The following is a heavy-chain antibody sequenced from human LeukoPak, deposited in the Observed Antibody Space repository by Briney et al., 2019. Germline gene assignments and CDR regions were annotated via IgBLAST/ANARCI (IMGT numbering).Heavy chain of an antibody. CDR1: GGSISRYY. CDR3: VRGGDYETFDS. J-gene: IGHJ4*02. V-gene: IGHV4-59*01. CDR2: VYSSGTT. Sequence: PSETLSLTCTVSGGSISRYYWSWIRQPPGKGLEWIGYVYSSGTTNYNPPLNSRVTMSVDRSLNQFSLKLSSVTAADTAVYYCVRGGDYETFDSWGQGILVTVSS. D-gene: IGHD4-17*01.